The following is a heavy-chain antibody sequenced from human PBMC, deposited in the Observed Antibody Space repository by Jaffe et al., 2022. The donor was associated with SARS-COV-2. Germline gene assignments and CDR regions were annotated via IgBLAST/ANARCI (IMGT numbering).Heavy chain of an antibody. V-gene: IGHV3-33*01. J-gene: IGHJ6*02. CDR3: ARYRPYYYDSSGYYGDYGMDV. Sequence: QVQLVESGGGVVQPGRSLRLSCAASGFTFSSYGMHWVRQAPGKGLEWVAVIWYDGSNKYYADSVKGRFTISRDNSKNTLYLQMNSLRAEDTAVYYCARYRPYYYDSSGYYGDYGMDVWGQGTTVTVSS. D-gene: IGHD3-22*01. CDR1: GFTFSSYG. CDR2: IWYDGSNK.